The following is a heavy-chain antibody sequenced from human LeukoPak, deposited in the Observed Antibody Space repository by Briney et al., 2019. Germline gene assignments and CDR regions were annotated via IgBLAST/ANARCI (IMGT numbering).Heavy chain of an antibody. J-gene: IGHJ6*02. CDR3: ARGHYGLDV. V-gene: IGHV3-7*01. CDR1: GFSLSFLC. CDR2: INPDGRET. Sequence: HPGGPLRFSCAASGFSLSFLCLTWVRQAPGKRRQWVAHINPDGRETAFLDSVRGRFTISRDNSKNSLYLQMNTLRVEDTAVYHCARGHYGLDVWGQGTTVTVSS.